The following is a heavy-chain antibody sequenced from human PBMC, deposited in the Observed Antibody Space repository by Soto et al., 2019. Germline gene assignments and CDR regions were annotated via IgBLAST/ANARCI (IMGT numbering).Heavy chain of an antibody. J-gene: IGHJ4*02. CDR3: ARSPLGTYSTNEGRGWYFDY. V-gene: IGHV4-31*03. D-gene: IGHD4-4*01. CDR1: GGSISSGGYY. CDR2: IYYSGST. Sequence: QVQLQESGPGLVKPSQTLSLTCTVSGGSISSGGYYWSWIRQHPGKGLEWIGYIYYSGSTYYNPSLKSRVTISVDTSKNQFSLKLSSVTAADTAVYYCARSPLGTYSTNEGRGWYFDYWGQGTLVTVSS.